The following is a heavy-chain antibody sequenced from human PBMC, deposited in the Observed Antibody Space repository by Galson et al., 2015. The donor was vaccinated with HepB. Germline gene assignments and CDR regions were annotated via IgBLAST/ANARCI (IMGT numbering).Heavy chain of an antibody. CDR3: ARVFGRKAVAGPSDY. Sequence: LRLSCAASGFTFSSYPMHWVRQAPGKGLEWVTFISYDGSNKYYADSVKGRFTISRDNSNNTLYLQMNSLRAEDTAMYYCARVFGRKAVAGPSDYWGQGTLVTVSS. D-gene: IGHD6-19*01. J-gene: IGHJ4*02. CDR2: ISYDGSNK. V-gene: IGHV3-30*04. CDR1: GFTFSSYP.